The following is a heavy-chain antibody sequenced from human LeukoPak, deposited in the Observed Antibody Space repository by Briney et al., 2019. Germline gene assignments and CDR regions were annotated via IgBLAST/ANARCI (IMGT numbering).Heavy chain of an antibody. J-gene: IGHJ6*02. Sequence: GGSLRLSCAASGNYWMHWVRQAPGKGLVWVSHINSDGSWTSYADSVKGRFTTSRENSKTTVYLQMDNLRAEDMAVYYCAKDWRIEVWGQGTTVTVSS. CDR1: GNYW. V-gene: IGHV3-74*01. CDR2: INSDGSWT. CDR3: AKDWRIEV.